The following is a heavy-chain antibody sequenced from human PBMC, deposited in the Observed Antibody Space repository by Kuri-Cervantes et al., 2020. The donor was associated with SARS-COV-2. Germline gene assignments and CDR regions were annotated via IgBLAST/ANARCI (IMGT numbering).Heavy chain of an antibody. CDR1: EFTFSASW. CDR3: AREGQWELLVYIDY. Sequence: GESLKISCAATEFTFSASWMHWVCQAPEKGLEWAADMKCDGSEKDNLDSAKGRLTVSRDSAKVSLSLQVNSLRAEDTAVYYCAREGQWELLVYIDYWGQGTLVTVSS. CDR2: MKCDGSEK. V-gene: IGHV3-52*01. D-gene: IGHD1-26*01. J-gene: IGHJ4*02.